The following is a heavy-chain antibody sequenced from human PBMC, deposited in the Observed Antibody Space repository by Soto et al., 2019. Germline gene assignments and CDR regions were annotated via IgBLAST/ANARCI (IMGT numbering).Heavy chain of an antibody. J-gene: IGHJ6*02. D-gene: IGHD6-19*01. CDR2: IYYSGST. CDR3: ARFQAVAGMHDYYYYYGMDV. V-gene: IGHV4-59*01. CDR1: GGSISSYY. Sequence: TSETLSLTCTVSGGSISSYYWSWIRQPPGKGLEWIGYIYYSGSTNYNPSLKSRVTISVDTSKNQFSLKLSSVTAADTAVYYCARFQAVAGMHDYYYYYGMDVWGQGTTVTVSS.